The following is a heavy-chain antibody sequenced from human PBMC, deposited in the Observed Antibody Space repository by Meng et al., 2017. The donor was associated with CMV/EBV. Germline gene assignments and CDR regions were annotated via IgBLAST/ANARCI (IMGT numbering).Heavy chain of an antibody. CDR1: GFTFDDYT. CDR3: AKDKGGGLDY. V-gene: IGHV3-43*01. Sequence: GESLKISCAASGFTFDDYTMHWVHQAPGKGLEWVSLISWDGGSTYYADSVKGRFTISRDNSKNSLYLQMNSLRTEDTALYYCAKDKGGGLDYWGQGTLVTVSS. J-gene: IGHJ4*02. CDR2: ISWDGGST.